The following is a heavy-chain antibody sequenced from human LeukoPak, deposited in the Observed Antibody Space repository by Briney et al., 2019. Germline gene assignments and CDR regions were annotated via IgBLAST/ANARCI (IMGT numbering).Heavy chain of an antibody. Sequence: GASVKVSCKASGYTFTSYAMHWVRQAPGQRLEWMGWINAGNGNTKYSQKFQGRVTITRDTSASTAYMELSGLRSEDTAVYYCAREPWGIAAAERGWFDPWGQGTLVTVSS. V-gene: IGHV1-3*01. CDR2: INAGNGNT. CDR3: AREPWGIAAAERGWFDP. CDR1: GYTFTSYA. J-gene: IGHJ5*02. D-gene: IGHD6-13*01.